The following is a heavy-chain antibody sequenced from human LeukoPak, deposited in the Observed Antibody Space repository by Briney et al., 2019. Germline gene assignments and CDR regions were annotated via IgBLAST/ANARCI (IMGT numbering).Heavy chain of an antibody. Sequence: KPSQTLSLTCTVSGGSISSDGYYWSWIRRHPGKGLEWIGYIYYSGSTYYNPSLKSRLTISVDTSKNQFSLKLSSVTAADTAVYYCARDPGEYYDILTGFSSWGQGTLVTVSS. CDR3: ARDPGEYYDILTGFSS. D-gene: IGHD3-9*01. J-gene: IGHJ4*02. CDR2: IYYSGST. CDR1: GGSISSDGYY. V-gene: IGHV4-31*03.